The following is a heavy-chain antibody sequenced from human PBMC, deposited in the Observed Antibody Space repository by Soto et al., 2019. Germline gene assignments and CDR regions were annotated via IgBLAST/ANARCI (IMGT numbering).Heavy chain of an antibody. D-gene: IGHD6-13*01. CDR1: GFTFSNYE. Sequence: EAQLVESGGGLVQQGGSLRLSCAASGFTFSNYEMHWVRQAPGKGLEYVSGISNNGAHTDYAKSVKGRFTISRDNSENTLYLQMGSLRAEDMALYYCARRGYGSRWPNVYMDVWGKGTTVTVSS. CDR2: ISNNGAHT. CDR3: ARRGYGSRWPNVYMDV. V-gene: IGHV3-64*01. J-gene: IGHJ6*03.